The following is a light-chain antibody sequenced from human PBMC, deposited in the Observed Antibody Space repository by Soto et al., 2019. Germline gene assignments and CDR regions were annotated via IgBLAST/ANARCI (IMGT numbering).Light chain of an antibody. CDR3: QQYYNWPPYT. V-gene: IGKV3-15*01. J-gene: IGKJ2*01. Sequence: EVVLTQSPATLSLSPGDRATLSCRASQSVSSNLAWYQQKPGQSPRLLIYGASTRATGVPPRFSGSRSGTEFTLTISAVQSGDFAVYYCQQYYNWPPYTFGQGTKLDFK. CDR2: GAS. CDR1: QSVSSN.